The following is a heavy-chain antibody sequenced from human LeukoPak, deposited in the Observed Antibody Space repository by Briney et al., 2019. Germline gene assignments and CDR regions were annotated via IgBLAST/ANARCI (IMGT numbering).Heavy chain of an antibody. V-gene: IGHV4-30-4*01. CDR1: GGSISSGDYY. CDR3: ARVGAGFRVASFDY. CDR2: IYYSGST. D-gene: IGHD5-12*01. J-gene: IGHJ4*02. Sequence: SETLSLTCTVSGGSISSGDYYWSWIRQPPGKGLEWIGYIYYSGSTYYNPSLKSRVIISVDTSKNQFSLKLSSVTAADTAVYHCARVGAGFRVASFDYWGQGTLVTVSS.